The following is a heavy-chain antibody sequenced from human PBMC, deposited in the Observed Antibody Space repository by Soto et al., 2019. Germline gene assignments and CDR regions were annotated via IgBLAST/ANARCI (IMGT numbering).Heavy chain of an antibody. V-gene: IGHV4-31*03. CDR3: ARIRLIHYYYMDV. CDR1: GGSISSGGYY. CDR2: IYYSGST. Sequence: SATLSLTCTVSGGSISSGGYYWSWIRQHPGKGLEWIGYIYYSGSTYYNPSLKSRVTISVDTSKNQFSLKLSSVTAADTAVYYCARIRLIHYYYMDVWGKGTTVTVSS. J-gene: IGHJ6*03.